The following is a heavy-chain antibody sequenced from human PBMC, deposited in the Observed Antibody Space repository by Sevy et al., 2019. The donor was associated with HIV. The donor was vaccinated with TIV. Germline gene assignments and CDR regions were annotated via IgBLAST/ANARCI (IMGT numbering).Heavy chain of an antibody. V-gene: IGHV3-23*01. CDR2: IFGARGVI. J-gene: IGHJ3*02. D-gene: IGHD3-22*01. CDR3: AGGRYDSSGSFDAFDI. CDR1: GFTFTNYA. Sequence: GGSLRLSCAASGFTFTNYAMNWVRQAPGKGLEWVSTIFGARGVIYDADSLKGRVTISRDNSKNTLYLQMDSLRAEDTAVYYCAGGRYDSSGSFDAFDIWGQGTMVTVSS.